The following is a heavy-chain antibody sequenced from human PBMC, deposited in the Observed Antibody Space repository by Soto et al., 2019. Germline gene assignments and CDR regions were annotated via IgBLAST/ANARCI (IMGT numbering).Heavy chain of an antibody. D-gene: IGHD2-15*01. J-gene: IGHJ4*02. Sequence: GGSLRLSCVVSGFTFSNFWMSWVRQAPGKGLEWVANIKQDGSQTNYVDSVKGRFTISRENAKNSLFLHMNSPRSEDTAVYYCAIVRVVDSPLDHWGQGTLVTVSS. CDR3: AIVRVVDSPLDH. V-gene: IGHV3-7*01. CDR1: GFTFSNFW. CDR2: IKQDGSQT.